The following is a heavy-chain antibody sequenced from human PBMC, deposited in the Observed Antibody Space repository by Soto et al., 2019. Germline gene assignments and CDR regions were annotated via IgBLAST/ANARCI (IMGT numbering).Heavy chain of an antibody. V-gene: IGHV1-69*13. J-gene: IGHJ6*02. D-gene: IGHD3-22*01. Sequence: ASVKVSCKASGGTFSSYAISWVRQAPGQGLEWMGGIIPIFGTANYAQKFQGRVTITADESTSTAYMELSSLRSEDTAVYYCAIAGWARVIYYYYGMDVWGQGTTVTVSS. CDR2: IIPIFGTA. CDR3: AIAGWARVIYYYYGMDV. CDR1: GGTFSSYA.